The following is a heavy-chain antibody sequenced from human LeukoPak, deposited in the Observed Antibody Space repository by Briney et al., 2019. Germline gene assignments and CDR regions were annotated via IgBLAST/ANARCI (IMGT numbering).Heavy chain of an antibody. J-gene: IGHJ5*02. V-gene: IGHV4-59*01. Sequence: SETLSLTCAVYGGSFSGYYWSWIRQPPGKGLEWIGYIYYSGSTNYNPSLKSRVTISVDTSKNQFSLKLSSVTAADTAVYYCARHRSGYSSSWFDPWGQGTLVTVSS. D-gene: IGHD6-13*01. CDR1: GGSFSGYY. CDR2: IYYSGST. CDR3: ARHRSGYSSSWFDP.